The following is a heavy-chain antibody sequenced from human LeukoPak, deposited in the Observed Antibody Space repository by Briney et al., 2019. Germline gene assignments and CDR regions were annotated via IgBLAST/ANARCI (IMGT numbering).Heavy chain of an antibody. CDR2: IKQDGSEK. CDR3: ARALSGSTNCYACFDY. V-gene: IGHV3-7*01. D-gene: IGHD2-2*01. Sequence: GGSLRLSCAASGFTFTNYAMNWVRQAPGKGLEWVANIKQDGSEKYYVDSVKGRFTISRDNAKNSLYLQMNTLRAEDTAVYYCARALSGSTNCYACFDYWGQGTLVTVSS. J-gene: IGHJ4*02. CDR1: GFTFTNYA.